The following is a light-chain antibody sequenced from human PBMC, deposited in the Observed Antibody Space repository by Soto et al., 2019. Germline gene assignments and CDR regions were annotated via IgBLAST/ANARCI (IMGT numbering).Light chain of an antibody. V-gene: IGLV1-40*01. Sequence: QSVLTQPPGVSGAPGQRVTISCTGSSSNIGADDDVHWYQQFPGTAPKLLIYGNNNRPSGVPDRFSGSNSGTSASLAITGLQAEDEADYYCQSYDSSLSVYVFGTGTKVTVL. J-gene: IGLJ1*01. CDR3: QSYDSSLSVYV. CDR1: SSNIGADDD. CDR2: GNN.